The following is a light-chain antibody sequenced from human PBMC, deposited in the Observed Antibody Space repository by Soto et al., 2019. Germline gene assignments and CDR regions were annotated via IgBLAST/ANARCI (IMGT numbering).Light chain of an antibody. CDR3: CSYAGSSTVV. V-gene: IGLV2-23*02. CDR1: SSDVGSYNL. J-gene: IGLJ2*01. CDR2: EVS. Sequence: QSALTQPASVSGSPGQSITISCTGTSSDVGSYNLVSWYQQHPGKAPKLMIYEVSKRPSGVYNRFSGSKSGNTASLTISGLQAEDEADYYCCSYAGSSTVVFGGGTKVTVL.